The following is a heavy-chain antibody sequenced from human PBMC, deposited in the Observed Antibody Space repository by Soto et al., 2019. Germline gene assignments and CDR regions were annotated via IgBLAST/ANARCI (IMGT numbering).Heavy chain of an antibody. CDR3: AREGSYGWYDC. CDR2: ISGYNGNS. CDR1: GYTFSSHG. V-gene: IGHV1-18*01. J-gene: IGHJ5*01. Sequence: QVQLVQSGAEVRKPGASVKVSCKASGYTFSSHGIIWVRQAPGQCLEWMGWISGYNGNSKYAQRFQGRVTMTTDTSTSPVYMDLRSLGSDDSAVYYCAREGSYGWYDCWGQGTLVTVSS. D-gene: IGHD2-15*01.